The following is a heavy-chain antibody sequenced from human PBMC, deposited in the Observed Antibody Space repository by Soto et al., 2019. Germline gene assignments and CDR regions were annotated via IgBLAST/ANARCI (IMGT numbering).Heavy chain of an antibody. D-gene: IGHD3-3*01. V-gene: IGHV4-34*01. CDR1: GGSFSGYY. J-gene: IGHJ6*02. CDR2: INHSGST. CDR3: ARGATYYDFWSGSRYYYGMDV. Sequence: PSETLSLTCAVYGGSFSGYYWSWIRQPPGKGLEWIGEINHSGSTNYNPSLKSRVTISVDTSKNQFSLKLSSVTAADTAVYYCARGATYYDFWSGSRYYYGMDVWGQGTTVT.